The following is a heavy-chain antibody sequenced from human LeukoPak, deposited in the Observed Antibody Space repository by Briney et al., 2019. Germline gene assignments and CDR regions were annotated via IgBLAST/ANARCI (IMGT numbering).Heavy chain of an antibody. CDR3: ARGNFDY. CDR2: ISDDGRS. J-gene: IGHJ4*02. D-gene: IGHD2-21*01. CDR1: GFAFSKYA. Sequence: GGSLRLSCAASGFAFSKYAMHWVRQAPGKGLEWVTIISDDGRSNYADSVEGRFTISRDNSKNTLYLQMSSLRAEDTAVYYCARGNFDYWGQGTLVTVSS. V-gene: IGHV3-30*04.